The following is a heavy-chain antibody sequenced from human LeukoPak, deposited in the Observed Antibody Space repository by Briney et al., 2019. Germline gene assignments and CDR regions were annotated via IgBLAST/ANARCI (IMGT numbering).Heavy chain of an antibody. Sequence: GSLTLSCAASGFTFSTYAMTWVRQAPGKGLQWVSSISGSGDKTYYAASVKGRFTISRNNSKNTVYLNMNGLRAEDTATYYCAKTLGGIVGYLEYWGQGTLVTVSS. D-gene: IGHD1-26*01. CDR1: GFTFSTYA. CDR2: ISGSGDKT. J-gene: IGHJ4*02. CDR3: AKTLGGIVGYLEY. V-gene: IGHV3-23*01.